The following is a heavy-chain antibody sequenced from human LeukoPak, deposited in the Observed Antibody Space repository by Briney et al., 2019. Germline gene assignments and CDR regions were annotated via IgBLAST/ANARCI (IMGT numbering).Heavy chain of an antibody. D-gene: IGHD2-15*01. J-gene: IGHJ3*02. CDR2: ISSSSSYI. Sequence: ETLSLTCTVSGGSIRSYYWTWIRQAPGKGLEWVSSISSSSSYIYYADSVKGRFTISRDNAKNSLYPQMNSLRAEDTAVYYCAREGEIFRGTDDAFDIWGQGTMVTVSS. CDR1: GGSIRSYY. CDR3: AREGEIFRGTDDAFDI. V-gene: IGHV3-21*01.